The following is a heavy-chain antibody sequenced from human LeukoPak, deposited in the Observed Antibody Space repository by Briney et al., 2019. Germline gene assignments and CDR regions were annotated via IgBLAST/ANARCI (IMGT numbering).Heavy chain of an antibody. V-gene: IGHV4-38-2*01. CDR1: GYSIRSGHC. CDR3: ARRGITAVNRFDP. J-gene: IGHJ5*02. D-gene: IGHD4-11*01. CDR2: ISHSGNT. Sequence: PSETLSLTCAVAGYSIRSGHCWAWMRQPPGKGLEWVGDISHSGNTYYNPSLNSRLTISLDTSKNQFSLNLTSVTASDTAVYYCARRGITAVNRFDPWGQGTLVTVTS.